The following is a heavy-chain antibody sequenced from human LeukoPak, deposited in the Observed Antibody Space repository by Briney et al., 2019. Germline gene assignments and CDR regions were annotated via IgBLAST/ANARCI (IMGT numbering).Heavy chain of an antibody. CDR1: GFTFSSYG. J-gene: IGHJ4*02. CDR3: ARDHHSGSYDY. Sequence: PGGSLRLSCAASGFTFSSYGMSWVRQAPGKGLEWVSYIRSGTSTINYVDSVRGRFTISRDNAKNLLYLQMNSLRAEDTAVYYCARDHHSGSYDYWGQGTLVTVSS. CDR2: IRSGTSTI. D-gene: IGHD1-26*01. V-gene: IGHV3-48*01.